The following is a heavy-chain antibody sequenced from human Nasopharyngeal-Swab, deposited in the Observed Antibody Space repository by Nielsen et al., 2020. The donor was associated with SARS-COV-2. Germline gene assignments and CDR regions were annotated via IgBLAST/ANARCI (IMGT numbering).Heavy chain of an antibody. Sequence: WIRQPPGKGLEWVSAISGSGGSTYYADSVKGRFTISRDNSKNTLYLQMNSLRAEDTAVYYCAKEQAPPYCYYGMDVWGQGTTVTVSS. D-gene: IGHD6-6*01. CDR3: AKEQAPPYCYYGMDV. CDR2: ISGSGGST. J-gene: IGHJ6*02. V-gene: IGHV3-23*01.